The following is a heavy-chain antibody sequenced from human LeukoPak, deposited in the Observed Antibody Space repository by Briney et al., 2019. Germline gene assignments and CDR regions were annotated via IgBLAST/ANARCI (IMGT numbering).Heavy chain of an antibody. Sequence: PGGSLRLSCAASGFTFSSYGMHWVRQAPGKGLAWVAFIRYDGSNKYYADSVKGRFTISRDNSKNTLYLQMKSLQAQDTAVYYCAKTSEMSQTDYYDSSGYVLDCWGQGTLVTVSS. V-gene: IGHV3-30*02. CDR2: IRYDGSNK. J-gene: IGHJ4*02. D-gene: IGHD3-22*01. CDR1: GFTFSSYG. CDR3: AKTSEMSQTDYYDSSGYVLDC.